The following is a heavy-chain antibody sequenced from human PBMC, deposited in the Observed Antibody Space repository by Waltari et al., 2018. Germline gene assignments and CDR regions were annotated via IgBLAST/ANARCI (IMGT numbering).Heavy chain of an antibody. CDR1: GGSISSSSYY. D-gene: IGHD2-15*01. CDR3: ARDLNYCSGGSCYLGYYYYGMDV. CDR2: IYYSGST. V-gene: IGHV4-39*07. J-gene: IGHJ6*02. Sequence: QLQLQESGPGLVKPSETLSLTCTVSGGSISSSSYYWGWIRQPQGKGLEWIGSIYYSGSTYYNPSLKSRVTISVDTSKNQFSLKLSSVTAADTAVYYCARDLNYCSGGSCYLGYYYYGMDVWGQGTTVTVSS.